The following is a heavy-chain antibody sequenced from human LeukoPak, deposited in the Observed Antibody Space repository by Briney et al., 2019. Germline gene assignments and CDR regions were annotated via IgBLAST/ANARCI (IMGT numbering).Heavy chain of an antibody. CDR3: ARAPWGYNGY. V-gene: IGHV4-39*07. Sequence: SETLSLTCTVSGGSISSSSYYWGWIRQPPGKGLEWIGSIYYSGSTYYNPSLKSRVTISVDTSKNQFSLKLSSVTAADTAVYYCARAPWGYNGYWGQGTLVTVSS. D-gene: IGHD5-24*01. CDR2: IYYSGST. J-gene: IGHJ4*02. CDR1: GGSISSSSYY.